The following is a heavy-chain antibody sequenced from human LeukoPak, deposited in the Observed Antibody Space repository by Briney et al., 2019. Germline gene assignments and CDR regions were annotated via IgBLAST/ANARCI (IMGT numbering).Heavy chain of an antibody. J-gene: IGHJ4*02. D-gene: IGHD3-3*01. CDR2: IRYDGSNK. CDR3: AREGYDFWSGYYRGDPPDY. Sequence: GGSLRLSCAASGFTFSSYGMHWVRQAPGKGLEWVAFIRYDGSNKYYADSVKGRFTISRDNSKNTLYLQMNSLGAEDTAVYYCAREGYDFWSGYYRGDPPDYWGQGTLVTVSS. V-gene: IGHV3-30*02. CDR1: GFTFSSYG.